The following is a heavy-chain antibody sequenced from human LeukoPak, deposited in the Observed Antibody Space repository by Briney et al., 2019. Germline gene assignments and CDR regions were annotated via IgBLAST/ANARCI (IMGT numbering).Heavy chain of an antibody. CDR3: ARAFVVVIVYRPSLYGMDV. CDR2: INHSGST. J-gene: IGHJ6*02. CDR1: GGSFSGYY. Sequence: SETLSLTCAVSGGSFSGYYWSWIRQPPGKGLEWIGEINHSGSTNNNPSLKSRVTISVDTSKNQFSLKLSSVTAADTAVYYCARAFVVVIVYRPSLYGMDVWGQGTTVTVSS. D-gene: IGHD3-3*01. V-gene: IGHV4-34*01.